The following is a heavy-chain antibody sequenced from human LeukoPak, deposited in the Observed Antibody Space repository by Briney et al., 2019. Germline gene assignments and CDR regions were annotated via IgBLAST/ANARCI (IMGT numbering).Heavy chain of an antibody. CDR1: GFTFSSYA. CDR2: ISSSGGST. V-gene: IGHV3-23*01. J-gene: IGHJ6*02. CDR3: AKVKEYYYYGMDV. Sequence: QAGGSLRLSCAASGFTFSSYAMSWVRQAPGKGLEWVSAISSSGGSTYYADSVKGRFTISRDNSKNTLYLQMNSLRAEDTAVYYCAKVKEYYYYGMDVWGQGTTVTVSS.